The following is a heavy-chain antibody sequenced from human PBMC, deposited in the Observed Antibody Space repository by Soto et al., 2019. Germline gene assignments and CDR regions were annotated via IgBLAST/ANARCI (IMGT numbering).Heavy chain of an antibody. D-gene: IGHD3-22*01. Sequence: SETLSLTCTVSGGSISSGDYYWSWIRQPPGKGLEWIGYIYYSGSTYYNPSLKSRVTISVDTSKNQFSLKLSSVTAADTAVYYCARDGYYDSSGYYRAFDYWGQGTLVTVS. CDR1: GGSISSGDYY. CDR2: IYYSGST. CDR3: ARDGYYDSSGYYRAFDY. V-gene: IGHV4-30-4*01. J-gene: IGHJ4*02.